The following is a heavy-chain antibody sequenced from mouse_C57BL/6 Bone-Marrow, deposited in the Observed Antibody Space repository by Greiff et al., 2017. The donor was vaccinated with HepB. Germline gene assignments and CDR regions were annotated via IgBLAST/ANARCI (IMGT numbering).Heavy chain of an antibody. CDR3: AKTGHYYGSSYVDY. CDR1: GFSLTSYG. CDR2: IWSGGST. J-gene: IGHJ2*01. V-gene: IGHV2-4*01. D-gene: IGHD1-1*01. Sequence: QVQLKQSGPGLVQPSQSLSITCTVSGFSLTSYGVHWVRQPPGKGLEWLGVIWSGGSTDYTAAFISRLSISKDNSKSQVFFKMNSLQADDTAIYYCAKTGHYYGSSYVDYWGQGTTLTVSS.